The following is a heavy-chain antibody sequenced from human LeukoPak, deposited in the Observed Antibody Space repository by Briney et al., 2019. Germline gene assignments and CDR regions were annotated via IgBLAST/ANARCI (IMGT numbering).Heavy chain of an antibody. D-gene: IGHD1/OR15-1a*01. Sequence: SETLSLTCTVSGGSISYYYWTWIRQPAGKGLEWIGRINTSGSTNYNPSLRSRVTMSVDTSKNQFSLKLSSVTAADTAVYYCAGGGRDTNNEREYDHWGQGTLVTVSS. CDR3: AGGGRDTNNEREYDH. CDR1: GGSISYYY. CDR2: INTSGST. V-gene: IGHV4-4*07. J-gene: IGHJ4*02.